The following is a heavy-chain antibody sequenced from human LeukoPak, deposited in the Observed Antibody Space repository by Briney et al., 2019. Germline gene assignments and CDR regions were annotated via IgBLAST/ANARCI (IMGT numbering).Heavy chain of an antibody. D-gene: IGHD6-13*01. V-gene: IGHV1-8*03. Sequence: ASVKVSCKASGYTFTSYGISWVRQAPGQGLEWMGWMNPNSGNTGYAQKFQGRVTITRNTSISTAYMELSSLRSEDTAVYYCARGPAAAATPDYWGQGTLVTVSS. CDR1: GYTFTSYG. CDR3: ARGPAAAATPDY. J-gene: IGHJ4*02. CDR2: MNPNSGNT.